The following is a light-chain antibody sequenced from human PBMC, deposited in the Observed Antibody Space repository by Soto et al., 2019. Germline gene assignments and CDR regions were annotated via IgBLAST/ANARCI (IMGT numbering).Light chain of an antibody. Sequence: QSALTQPASVSGSPGQSITISCTGTSGDIGSYNRVSWYQQHPGKAPKLIIYEVTDRPSGVSNRFSGSKSGNTASLTISGLQAEDESHYYCISYTSTSTPYVFGTGTKVTVL. J-gene: IGLJ1*01. V-gene: IGLV2-14*01. CDR3: ISYTSTSTPYV. CDR2: EVT. CDR1: SGDIGSYNR.